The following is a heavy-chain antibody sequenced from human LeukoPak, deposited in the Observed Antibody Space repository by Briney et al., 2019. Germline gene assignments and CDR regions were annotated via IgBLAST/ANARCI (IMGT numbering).Heavy chain of an antibody. V-gene: IGHV3-64*02. CDR1: GFTFRSYT. CDR2: ISSNGGST. D-gene: IGHD2-21*02. Sequence: GGSLRLSCAASGFTFRSYTMHWIHQAPGKGLEYVSAISSNGGSTYYADSVKGRFTISRDNSKNTLYLQMGSLRAEDMAVYYCARDQGNCGGDCYTFDYWGQGTLVTVSS. J-gene: IGHJ4*02. CDR3: ARDQGNCGGDCYTFDY.